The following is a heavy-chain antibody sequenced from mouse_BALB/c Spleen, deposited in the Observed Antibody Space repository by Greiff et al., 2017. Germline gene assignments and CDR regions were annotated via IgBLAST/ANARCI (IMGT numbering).Heavy chain of an antibody. Sequence: EVKLMESGPGLVKPSQSLSLTCTVTGYSITSDYAWNWIRQFPGNTLEWMGYISYSGSTSYNPSLKSRISITRDTSKNQFFLQLNSVTTEDTATYYCANYYGSSSFAYWGQGTLVTVSA. J-gene: IGHJ3*01. CDR3: ANYYGSSSFAY. D-gene: IGHD1-1*01. CDR2: ISYSGST. CDR1: GYSITSDYA. V-gene: IGHV3-2*02.